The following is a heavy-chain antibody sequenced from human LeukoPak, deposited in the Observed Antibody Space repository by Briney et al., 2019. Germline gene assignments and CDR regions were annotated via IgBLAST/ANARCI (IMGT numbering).Heavy chain of an antibody. D-gene: IGHD6-19*01. CDR1: GFTFSSYG. CDR2: ISYDGSNK. J-gene: IGHJ3*01. Sequence: GGSLRLSCAASGFTFSSYGMHWVRRAPGKGLEWVAAISYDGSNKYYADSVKGRFTISRDNSKNTLYLQMNSLRAEDTAVYYCAKDPTTAVAGALNWGQGTMVTVSS. V-gene: IGHV3-30*18. CDR3: AKDPTTAVAGALN.